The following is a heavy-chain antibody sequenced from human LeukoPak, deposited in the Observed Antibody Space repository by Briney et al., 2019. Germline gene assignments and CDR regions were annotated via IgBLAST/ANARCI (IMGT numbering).Heavy chain of an antibody. J-gene: IGHJ5*02. Sequence: TGGSLRLSCAASGFTFSSYAMSWVRQAPGKGLEWVSAISGSGGSTYYADSVKGRFTISRDNSKNTLYLQMNSLRAEDTAVYYCAKPPTVLRLSFNWFDPWGQGTLVTVSS. V-gene: IGHV3-23*01. CDR2: ISGSGGST. CDR3: AKPPTVLRLSFNWFDP. D-gene: IGHD3-3*01. CDR1: GFTFSSYA.